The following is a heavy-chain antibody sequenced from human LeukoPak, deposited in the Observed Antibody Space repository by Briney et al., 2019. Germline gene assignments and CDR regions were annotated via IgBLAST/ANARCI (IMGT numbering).Heavy chain of an antibody. V-gene: IGHV7-4-1*02. J-gene: IGHJ3*02. CDR1: GYTFTSYG. CDR2: INTNTGNP. Sequence: ASVKVSCKASGYTFTSYGISWVRQAPGQGLEWMGWINTNTGNPTYAQGFTGRFVFSLDTSVSPPYLQISSLKAEDTAVYYCARGVPDAFDIWGQGTMVTVSS. CDR3: ARGVPDAFDI.